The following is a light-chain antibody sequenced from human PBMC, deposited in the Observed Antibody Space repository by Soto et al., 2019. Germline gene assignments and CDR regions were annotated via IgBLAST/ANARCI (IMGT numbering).Light chain of an antibody. CDR3: QQYGSSPQT. V-gene: IGKV3-20*01. CDR1: QSVSSSY. J-gene: IGKJ1*01. Sequence: ETVMTQSPSTLSLSXGXXXXLXXXASQSVSSSYLAWYQQKPGQAPRLLIYGASSRATGIPDRFSGSGSGTDFTLTISRLEPEDFAVYYCQQYGSSPQTFGQGTKVDIK. CDR2: GAS.